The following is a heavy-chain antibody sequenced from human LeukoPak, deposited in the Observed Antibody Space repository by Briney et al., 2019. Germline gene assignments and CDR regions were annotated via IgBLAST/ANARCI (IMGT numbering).Heavy chain of an antibody. CDR1: GFTFSSYW. CDR2: IKQDGSEK. V-gene: IGHV3-7*05. J-gene: IGHJ4*02. D-gene: IGHD3-3*01. Sequence: GGSLRLSCAVSGFTFSSYWMSWARQAPGKGLEWVANIKQDGSEKYYVDSVKGRFTISRVHAKNSLYLQMNSLRAEDTAVYYCARDNGYYDFWSGYDRYFDYWGQGTLVTFSS. CDR3: ARDNGYYDFWSGYDRYFDY.